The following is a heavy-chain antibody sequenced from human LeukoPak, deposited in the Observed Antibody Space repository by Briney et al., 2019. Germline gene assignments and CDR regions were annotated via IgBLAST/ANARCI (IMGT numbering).Heavy chain of an antibody. D-gene: IGHD4-17*01. CDR1: GFTFSSYS. J-gene: IGHJ2*01. CDR3: AKDRDYGDYGFFWYFDL. CDR2: ISSSSSTI. Sequence: GGSLRLSCAASGFTFSSYSMNWVRQAPGKGLEWVSYISSSSSTIYYADSVKGRFTISRDNAKNSLYLQMNSLRAEDTALYYCAKDRDYGDYGFFWYFDLWGRGTLVTVSS. V-gene: IGHV3-48*04.